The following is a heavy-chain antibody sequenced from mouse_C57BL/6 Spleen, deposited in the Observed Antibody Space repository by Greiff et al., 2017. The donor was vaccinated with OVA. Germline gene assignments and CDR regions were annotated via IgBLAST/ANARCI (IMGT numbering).Heavy chain of an antibody. CDR1: GYTFTSYW. J-gene: IGHJ4*01. CDR2: INPSNGGT. Sequence: QVQLQQPGTELVKPGASVKLSCKASGYTFTSYWMHWVKQRPGQGLEWIGNINPSNGGTNYNEKFKSKATLTVDKSSSTAYMQISSLTSEDSAVYYCATAVVARYAMDYWGQGTSVTVSS. D-gene: IGHD1-1*01. V-gene: IGHV1-53*01. CDR3: ATAVVARYAMDY.